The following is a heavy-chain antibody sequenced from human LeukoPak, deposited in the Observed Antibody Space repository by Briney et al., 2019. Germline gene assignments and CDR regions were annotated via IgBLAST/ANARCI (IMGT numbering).Heavy chain of an antibody. CDR3: ASGRSGYYWSFDF. V-gene: IGHV3-33*01. J-gene: IGHJ4*02. Sequence: GGSLRLSCAASGFTFSTYGMHWVRQAPGKGLEWVAVIWYDGSDKYYADSAKGRFIISRDNSKNTLYLLMNSLRAEDTAVYYCASGRSGYYWSFDFWGQGIMVTVSS. CDR2: IWYDGSDK. D-gene: IGHD3-22*01. CDR1: GFTFSTYG.